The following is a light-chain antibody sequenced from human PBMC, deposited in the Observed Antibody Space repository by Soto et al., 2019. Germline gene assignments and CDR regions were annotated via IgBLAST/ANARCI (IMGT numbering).Light chain of an antibody. J-gene: IGLJ1*01. CDR1: SSNIGADYP. V-gene: IGLV1-40*01. CDR2: GNT. CDR3: QSYDSSLSGYV. Sequence: QFVLTQPPSVSGAPGQRITISCTGSSSNIGADYPVHWYQQLPGTAPKLLIFGNTIRPSGVPDRFSGSRSGLAITGLQAEDEADYYCQSYDSSLSGYVFGTGTKVTVL.